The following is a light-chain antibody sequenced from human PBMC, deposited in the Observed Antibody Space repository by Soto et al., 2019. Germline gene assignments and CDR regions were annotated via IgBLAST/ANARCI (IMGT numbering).Light chain of an antibody. CDR1: SSNIASNT. V-gene: IGLV1-44*01. Sequence: QSVLTQPPSASGTPGQRVTISCSGSSSNIASNTVNWYQQLPGTAPTLLIYNNNHRPSGVLDRFSGSKSGTSASLAISGLQSEDEADYYCAAWDASLNGPLFGGWTKLTVL. CDR3: AAWDASLNGPL. CDR2: NNN. J-gene: IGLJ2*01.